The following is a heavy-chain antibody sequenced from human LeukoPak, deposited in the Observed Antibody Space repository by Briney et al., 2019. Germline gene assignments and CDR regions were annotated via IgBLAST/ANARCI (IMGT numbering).Heavy chain of an antibody. CDR3: ARQRLGWLLRLSSDYFDY. V-gene: IGHV4-34*01. D-gene: IGHD3-9*01. Sequence: SETLSLTCAVYGGSFSGYYWSWIRQPPGKGLEWIGEINHSGSTNYNPSLKSRVTISVDTSKNQFSLKLSSVTAADTAVYYCARQRLGWLLRLSSDYFDYWGQGTLVTVSS. J-gene: IGHJ4*02. CDR1: GGSFSGYY. CDR2: INHSGST.